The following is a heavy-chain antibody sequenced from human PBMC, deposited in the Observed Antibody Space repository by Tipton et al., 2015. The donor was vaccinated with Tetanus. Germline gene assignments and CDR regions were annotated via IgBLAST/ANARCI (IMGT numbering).Heavy chain of an antibody. CDR2: ISGSGGST. CDR1: GFTFSSYA. J-gene: IGHJ3*01. D-gene: IGHD3-22*01. CDR3: ARPPMSYDSSGYYLT. Sequence: SLRLSCAASGFTFSSYAMSWVRQAPGKGLEWVSAISGSGGSTYYAGSVKGRFTISRDNSKNTLYLQMNSLRAEDTAVYYCARPPMSYDSSGYYLTWGQGTMVTVSS. V-gene: IGHV3-23*01.